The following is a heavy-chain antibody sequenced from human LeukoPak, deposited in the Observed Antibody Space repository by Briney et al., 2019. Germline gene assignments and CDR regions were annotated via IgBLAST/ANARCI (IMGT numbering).Heavy chain of an antibody. D-gene: IGHD6-13*01. J-gene: IGHJ4*02. CDR1: GYTFTGYY. Sequence: GASVKVSCKASGYTFTGYYMHWVRQAPGQGLEWMGRINPNSGGTNYAQKFQGRVTMTRDTSISTAYVEVSRLRSDDTAVYYCARVLRAAAGTIDYWGQGTLVTVSS. V-gene: IGHV1-2*06. CDR3: ARVLRAAAGTIDY. CDR2: INPNSGGT.